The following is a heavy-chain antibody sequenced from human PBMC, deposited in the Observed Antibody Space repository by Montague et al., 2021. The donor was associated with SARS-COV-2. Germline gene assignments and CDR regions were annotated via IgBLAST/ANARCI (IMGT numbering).Heavy chain of an antibody. Sequence: SETLSLTCTVSGGSISSYYWSWIRQPPGKGLEWIGYMHYSGSTTYNPSLKSRVTLSVDTSKNQFSLKLSSVTAADTAAYYCARDFDCWGQGTLVTVSS. CDR2: MHYSGST. J-gene: IGHJ4*02. CDR3: ARDFDC. V-gene: IGHV4-59*13. CDR1: GGSISSYY.